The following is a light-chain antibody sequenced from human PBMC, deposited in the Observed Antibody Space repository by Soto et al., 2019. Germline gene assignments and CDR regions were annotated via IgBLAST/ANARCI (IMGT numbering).Light chain of an antibody. V-gene: IGLV2-14*03. CDR1: SSDVGGYNY. Sequence: QSALTQPASVSGSPGQSITISCAGTSSDVGGYNYVSWYQQHPGKVPRLIISDVNKRPSGVSDRFSGSKYGNTASLTISGLQAEDEADYYCASFTRSVTVVFGGGTKLTVL. J-gene: IGLJ2*01. CDR3: ASFTRSVTVV. CDR2: DVN.